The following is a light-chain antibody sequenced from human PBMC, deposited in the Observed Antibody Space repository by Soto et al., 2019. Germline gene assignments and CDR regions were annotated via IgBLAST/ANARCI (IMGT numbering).Light chain of an antibody. J-gene: IGLJ1*01. Sequence: QSVLTQPASVSGSPGQSITISCTGTSSDVGSSDLVSWYQQHPGKVPKLILYGATKRPSGVSNRFSGSKSGNTASLTISGLQAEDEADYYCSSYTITTTLDVFGTGTKVTVL. CDR2: GAT. V-gene: IGLV2-14*02. CDR3: SSYTITTTLDV. CDR1: SSDVGSSDL.